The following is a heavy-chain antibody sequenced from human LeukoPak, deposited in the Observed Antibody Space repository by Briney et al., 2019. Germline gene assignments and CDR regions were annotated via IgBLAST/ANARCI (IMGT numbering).Heavy chain of an antibody. D-gene: IGHD1-1*01. J-gene: IGHJ4*02. V-gene: IGHV4-39*01. CDR3: ARHTTTELGPVPSSIDY. CDR1: GGSISSSSYY. CDR2: IYYSGST. Sequence: SETLSLTCTVSGGSISSSSYYWGWIRQPPGKGLEWIGSIYYSGSTYYNPSLKSRVTISVDTSKNQFSLKLSSVTAADTAAYYCARHTTTELGPVPSSIDYWGQGTLVTVSS.